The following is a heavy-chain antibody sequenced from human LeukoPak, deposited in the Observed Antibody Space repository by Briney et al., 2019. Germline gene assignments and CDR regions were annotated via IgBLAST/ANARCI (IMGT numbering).Heavy chain of an antibody. D-gene: IGHD3-10*01. CDR3: AKQAGGSGNYYYY. CDR2: ISGSGGTT. CDR1: GFTFSSYA. Sequence: GGSLRLSCEASGFTFSSYAMSWVRQAPGKGLEWVSAISGSGGTTYYADSVKGRFTISRDNSKNTLYLQMSSLRAGDTAVYFCAKQAGGSGNYYYYWGQGTLVTVSS. V-gene: IGHV3-23*01. J-gene: IGHJ4*02.